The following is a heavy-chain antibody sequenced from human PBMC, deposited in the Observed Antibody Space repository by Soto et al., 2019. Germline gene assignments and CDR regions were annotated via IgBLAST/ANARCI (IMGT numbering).Heavy chain of an antibody. J-gene: IGHJ4*02. D-gene: IGHD1-26*01. Sequence: QVQLVESGGGVVQPGRSLRLSCAASGFTFSSYGMHWVRQAPGKGLEWVAVISYDGSNKYYADSVKGRFTISRDNSKNTLYLQMNSLRAEDTAVYYCAKDTSSGTLGLFDYWGQGTLVTVSS. CDR3: AKDTSSGTLGLFDY. CDR2: ISYDGSNK. V-gene: IGHV3-30*18. CDR1: GFTFSSYG.